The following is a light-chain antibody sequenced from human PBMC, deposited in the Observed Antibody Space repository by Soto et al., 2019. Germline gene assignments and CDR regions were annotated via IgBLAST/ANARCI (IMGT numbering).Light chain of an antibody. CDR2: GAS. J-gene: IGKJ1*01. Sequence: EIVLTQSPCTLSLSPGERATLSCRASQSVSSSYLAWYQQKPGQAPRLLIYGASSRATGIPDRFTGSGSGTEFTLTISGLQSEDFAVYYCQQYGTLPQTFGQGTKVDIK. CDR3: QQYGTLPQT. V-gene: IGKV3-20*01. CDR1: QSVSSSY.